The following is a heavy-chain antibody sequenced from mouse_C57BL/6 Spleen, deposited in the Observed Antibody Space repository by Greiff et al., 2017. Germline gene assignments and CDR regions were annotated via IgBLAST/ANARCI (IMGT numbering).Heavy chain of an antibody. CDR3: AHLTTVVAKDYFDY. D-gene: IGHD1-1*01. J-gene: IGHJ2*01. CDR2: IYPRSGNT. V-gene: IGHV1-81*01. Sequence: QVQLKQSGAELARPGASVKLSCKASGYTFTSYGISWVKQRTGQGLEWIGEIYPRSGNTYYNEKFKGKATLTADKSSSTAYMELRSLTSEDSAVYFCAHLTTVVAKDYFDYWGQGTTLTVSS. CDR1: GYTFTSYG.